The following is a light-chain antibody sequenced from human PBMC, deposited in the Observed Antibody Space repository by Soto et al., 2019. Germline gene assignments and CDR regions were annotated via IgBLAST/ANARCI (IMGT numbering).Light chain of an antibody. CDR3: QQYGSSPRT. Sequence: EIVLTQSPGTLSLSPGERATLSCRASQSVSTRYVAWYQQKLGQAPRLLIYGASSRANGIPDRFSGSGSGTDFILTISRLEPEDFAVYYCQQYGSSPRTFGQGTKVEIK. V-gene: IGKV3-20*01. CDR2: GAS. J-gene: IGKJ1*01. CDR1: QSVSTRY.